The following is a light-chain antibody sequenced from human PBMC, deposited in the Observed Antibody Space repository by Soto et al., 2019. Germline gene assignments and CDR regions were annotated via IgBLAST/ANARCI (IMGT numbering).Light chain of an antibody. V-gene: IGKV3-20*01. CDR3: QQYDTSPPAMYT. J-gene: IGKJ2*01. CDR1: QSVSSS. Sequence: EIVLTQSPGTLSLSPGERATLSCRASQSVSSSLAWYQQQPGQAPRLFIYGASNRATGIPDRFSGSGSGTDFTRTNSRLEPEDFAVYYCQQYDTSPPAMYTFGQGTKLEIK. CDR2: GAS.